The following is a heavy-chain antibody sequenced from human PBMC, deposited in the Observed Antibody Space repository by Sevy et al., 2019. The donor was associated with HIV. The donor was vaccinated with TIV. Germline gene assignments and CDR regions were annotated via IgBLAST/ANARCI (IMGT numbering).Heavy chain of an antibody. CDR3: ARGTGSSGWYFDYYGMDV. CDR1: GFTFSDYY. J-gene: IGHJ6*02. D-gene: IGHD6-19*01. CDR2: ISSSGSTI. V-gene: IGHV3-11*01. Sequence: GGSLRLSCAASGFTFSDYYMSWIRQAPGKGLEWVSYISSSGSTIYYADSVKGRFTISRDNAKNSLYLQMNSLGAEDTAVYYCARGTGSSGWYFDYYGMDVWGQGTTVTVSS.